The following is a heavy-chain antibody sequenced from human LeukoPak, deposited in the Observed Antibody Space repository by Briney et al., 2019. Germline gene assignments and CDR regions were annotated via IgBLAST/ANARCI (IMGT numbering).Heavy chain of an antibody. V-gene: IGHV1-46*01. D-gene: IGHD6-13*01. CDR3: ARDRRAAAGLGD. CDR2: INPSGGST. J-gene: IGHJ4*02. CDR1: GYTFTSYY. Sequence: ASVKVSCKASGYTFTSYYMHWVRQAPGQGLEWMGIINPSGGSTSYAQKFQGRVTTTRDTSTSTVYMELSSLRSEDTAVYYCARDRRAAAGLGDWGQGTLVTVSS.